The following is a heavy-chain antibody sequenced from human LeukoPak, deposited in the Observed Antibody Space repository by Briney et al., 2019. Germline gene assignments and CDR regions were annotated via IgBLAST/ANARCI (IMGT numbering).Heavy chain of an antibody. CDR3: ARGPSIAARYDAFDI. CDR1: EFTFTSYE. V-gene: IGHV3-48*03. CDR2: ISSSGNTI. D-gene: IGHD6-6*01. J-gene: IGHJ3*02. Sequence: GGSLRLSCAASEFTFTSYELNWVRQAPGKGLEWVSYISSSGNTISYADSVKGRFTISRDNAKNSLYLQVISLRAEDTAVYYCARGPSIAARYDAFDIWAKGQWSPSLQ.